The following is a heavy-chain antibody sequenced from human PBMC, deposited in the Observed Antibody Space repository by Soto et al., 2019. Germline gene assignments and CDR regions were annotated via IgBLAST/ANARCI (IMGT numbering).Heavy chain of an antibody. CDR1: GGSISRGGYY. CDR3: ARERYYYGSGSYSAVSRHYGMDV. D-gene: IGHD3-10*01. J-gene: IGHJ6*02. V-gene: IGHV4-31*03. CDR2: IYYSGST. Sequence: PSETLSLTCTVSGGSISRGGYYWSWIRQHPGKGLEWIGYIYYSGSTYYNPSLKSRVTISVDTSKNQFSLKLSSVTAADTAVYSCARERYYYGSGSYSAVSRHYGMDVWGQGTTVTVSS.